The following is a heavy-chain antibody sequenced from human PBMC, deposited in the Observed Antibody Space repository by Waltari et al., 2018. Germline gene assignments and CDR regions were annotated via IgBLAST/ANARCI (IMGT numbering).Heavy chain of an antibody. D-gene: IGHD3-10*01. V-gene: IGHV3-73*01. CDR1: GFTFSGSA. Sequence: EVQLVESGGGFVQPGGSLTLSCAASGFTFSGSAMHWVRQASGKGLEWVGRFRSKANSYATAYAASVKGRFTISRDDSKNTAYLQMNSLKTEDTAVYYCTIPLGYYGSGSYYTQDYWGQGTLVTVSS. CDR2: FRSKANSYAT. CDR3: TIPLGYYGSGSYYTQDY. J-gene: IGHJ4*02.